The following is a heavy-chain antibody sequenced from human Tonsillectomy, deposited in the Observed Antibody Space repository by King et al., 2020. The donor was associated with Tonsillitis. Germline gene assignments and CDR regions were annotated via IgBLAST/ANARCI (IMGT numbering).Heavy chain of an antibody. D-gene: IGHD1-26*01. J-gene: IGHJ5*02. CDR2: ISDSGYT. Sequence: VQLVESGGGFVQPGGSLRLSCAASGFTFSSYAMTWVRQAPGQGLEWVSIISDSGYTNYANSVKGRFTISRDSSKNTLYLQMNSLTAEDTAIYYCAKGGSGNYLRWFDTWGQGTLVTVSS. V-gene: IGHV3-23*04. CDR3: AKGGSGNYLRWFDT. CDR1: GFTFSSYA.